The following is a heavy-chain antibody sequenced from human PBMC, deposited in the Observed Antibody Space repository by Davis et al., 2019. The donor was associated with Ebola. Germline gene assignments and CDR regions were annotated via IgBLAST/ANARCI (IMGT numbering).Heavy chain of an antibody. Sequence: PGGSLRLSCAASGFPLGSYSMSWVRQATGKGLEWVSAIGTAGDTYYPGSVKGRFTISRENAKNSLYLQMNSLRAGDTAVYYCAREGCSGGSCYFDYWGQGTLVTVSS. CDR2: IGTAGDT. D-gene: IGHD2-15*01. J-gene: IGHJ4*02. CDR1: GFPLGSYS. V-gene: IGHV3-13*01. CDR3: AREGCSGGSCYFDY.